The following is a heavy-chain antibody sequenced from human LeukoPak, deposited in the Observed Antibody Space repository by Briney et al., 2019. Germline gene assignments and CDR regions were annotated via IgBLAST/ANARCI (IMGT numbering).Heavy chain of an antibody. CDR1: GGSISSGGYY. CDR3: ARDPRWVDGRGSDY. CDR2: IYYSGNT. V-gene: IGHV4-31*03. D-gene: IGHD5-24*01. Sequence: SETLSLTCTVSGGSISSGGYYWSWIRQHPGKGLEWIGYIYYSGNTYYNPSLKSRVTISVDTSKNQFSLKLSSVTAADTAVYYCARDPRWVDGRGSDYWGQGTLVTVSS. J-gene: IGHJ4*02.